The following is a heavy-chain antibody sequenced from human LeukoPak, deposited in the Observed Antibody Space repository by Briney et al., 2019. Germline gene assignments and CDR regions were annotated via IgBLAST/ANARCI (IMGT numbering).Heavy chain of an antibody. CDR1: IGSISDYS. D-gene: IGHD3-10*01. CDR3: ARLIRGASHYFDY. CDR2: IYYSGST. V-gene: IGHV4-59*08. J-gene: IGHJ4*02. Sequence: SETLSLTCTASIGSISDYSWSWIRRPPGKGLEWIGYIYYSGSTQYNPSLKSRVAISLDTSKNQFSLKLSSVTAADTAVYYCARLIRGASHYFDYWGQGTLVTVSS.